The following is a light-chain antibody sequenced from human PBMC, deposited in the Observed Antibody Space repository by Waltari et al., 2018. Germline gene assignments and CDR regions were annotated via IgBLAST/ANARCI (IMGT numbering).Light chain of an antibody. Sequence: SYELTQPPSVSVSPGQTASITCSGDKLGDKYACWYRQKPGQSPVLVIYQDSKRPSGIPERFSGSNSGNTATLTISGTQAMDEADYYCQAWDPVVFGGGTKLTVL. J-gene: IGLJ2*01. V-gene: IGLV3-1*01. CDR1: KLGDKY. CDR2: QDS. CDR3: QAWDPVV.